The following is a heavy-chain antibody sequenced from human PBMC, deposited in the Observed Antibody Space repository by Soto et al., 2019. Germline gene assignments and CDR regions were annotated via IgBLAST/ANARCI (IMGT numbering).Heavy chain of an antibody. D-gene: IGHD6-13*01. J-gene: IGHJ6*02. CDR1: GINIPDHA. V-gene: IGHV3-9*01. CDR3: GKDISAGGMDV. Sequence: EVQLVQSGGGLVQPGRSLRLSCGASGINIPDHAMHWVRQAPGKGLEWVAGIFWSSGAVGYADSVKGRFTVSRDNTKNSLYIQMNSLRAEDTALYYCGKDISAGGMDVWGQGTTVTVS. CDR2: IFWSSGAV.